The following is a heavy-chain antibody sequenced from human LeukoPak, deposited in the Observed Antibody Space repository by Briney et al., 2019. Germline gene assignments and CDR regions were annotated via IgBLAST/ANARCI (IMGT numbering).Heavy chain of an antibody. Sequence: GGSLRLSCAASGFTFSSYSMNWVRQAPGKGLEWVSSISSRSSYIYYADSVKGRFTISRDNAKNSLYLQMNSLRAEDTAVYYCARDYGDALLDYWGQGTLVTVSS. CDR2: ISSRSSYI. CDR1: GFTFSSYS. CDR3: ARDYGDALLDY. J-gene: IGHJ4*02. D-gene: IGHD4-17*01. V-gene: IGHV3-21*01.